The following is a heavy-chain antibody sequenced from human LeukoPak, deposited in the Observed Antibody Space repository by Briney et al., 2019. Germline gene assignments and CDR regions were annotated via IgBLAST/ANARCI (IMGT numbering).Heavy chain of an antibody. CDR3: ARAQKYSYDAFDI. CDR2: ISSGSGTI. Sequence: GGSLRLSCAASGFTFGSYSMNWVRQAPGKGLEYVSYISSGSGTIYYADSVKGRFTISRDNAKNSLYLQMNSLSAEDTAVYYYARAQKYSYDAFDIWGQGTMVTVSS. D-gene: IGHD4-11*01. V-gene: IGHV3-48*04. CDR1: GFTFGSYS. J-gene: IGHJ3*02.